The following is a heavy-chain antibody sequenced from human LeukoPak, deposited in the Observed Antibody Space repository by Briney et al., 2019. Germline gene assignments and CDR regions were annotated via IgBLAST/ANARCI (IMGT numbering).Heavy chain of an antibody. CDR1: GYTFTSYD. D-gene: IGHD3-22*01. Sequence: ASVKVSCKASGYTFTSYDINWVRQATGQGLEWMGWMNPNSGNTGYAQKFQGRVTMTRNTSISTAYMELSSLRSEDTAVYYCARGHPYYYDSSGSDAFDIWGQGPMVTVSS. V-gene: IGHV1-8*01. J-gene: IGHJ3*02. CDR3: ARGHPYYYDSSGSDAFDI. CDR2: MNPNSGNT.